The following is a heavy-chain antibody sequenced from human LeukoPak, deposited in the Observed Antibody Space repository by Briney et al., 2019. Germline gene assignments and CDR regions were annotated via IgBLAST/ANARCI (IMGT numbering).Heavy chain of an antibody. CDR2: IGLSDAIE. J-gene: IGHJ4*02. Sequence: GGSLRLSCAASGFSLNDYFMSWIRQAPWKGLEWVADIGLSDAIESYGDSVKGRFTISRDIAKNSLYLQLNTLRAEDTAVYYCAREIVAGNFDSWGQGTLVTVSS. CDR3: AREIVAGNFDS. V-gene: IGHV3-11*01. CDR1: GFSLNDYF. D-gene: IGHD6-19*01.